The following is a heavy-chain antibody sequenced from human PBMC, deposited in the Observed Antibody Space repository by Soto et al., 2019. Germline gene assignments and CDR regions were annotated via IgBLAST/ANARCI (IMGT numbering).Heavy chain of an antibody. CDR3: ARDGGDYGPGGADAFDI. D-gene: IGHD4-17*01. V-gene: IGHV3-7*01. CDR1: GFTFSSYW. J-gene: IGHJ3*02. Sequence: GGSLRLSCAASGFTFSSYWMSWVRQAPGKGLEWVANIKQDGSEKYYVDSVKGRFTISRDNAKNSLYLQMNSLRAEDTAVYYCARDGGDYGPGGADAFDIWGQGTMVTVSS. CDR2: IKQDGSEK.